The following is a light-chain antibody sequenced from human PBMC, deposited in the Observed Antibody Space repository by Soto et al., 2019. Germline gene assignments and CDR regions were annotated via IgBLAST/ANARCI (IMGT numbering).Light chain of an antibody. CDR3: QQYGSSPRT. V-gene: IGKV3-20*01. J-gene: IGKJ1*01. CDR1: QSVSSSF. CDR2: GTS. Sequence: EVVLTQSPGTLSLSPGERGTLSCRASQSVSSSFLAWYQQKPGQAPRLLIYGTSSRATGIPDRFSGSGSGTDFTLTISRLEPEDSAVYFCQQYGSSPRTFRQGTKVEIK.